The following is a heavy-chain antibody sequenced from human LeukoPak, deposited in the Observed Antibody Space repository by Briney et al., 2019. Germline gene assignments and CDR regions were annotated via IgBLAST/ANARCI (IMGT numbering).Heavy chain of an antibody. J-gene: IGHJ4*02. CDR1: GFTFSSYE. CDR2: ISSSGSTI. V-gene: IGHV3-48*03. Sequence: AGGSLRLSCAASGFTFSSYEMNWVRQAPGKGLEWVSYISSSGSTIYYADSVKGRFTISRDNAKNSLYLQMNSLRAEDTAVYYCAKSPYGDFGYYFDSWGQGTLVTVSS. D-gene: IGHD4-17*01. CDR3: AKSPYGDFGYYFDS.